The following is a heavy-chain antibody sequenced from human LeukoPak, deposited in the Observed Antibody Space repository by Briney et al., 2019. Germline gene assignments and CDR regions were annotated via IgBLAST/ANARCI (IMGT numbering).Heavy chain of an antibody. CDR3: AREVPADRGYYYYMDV. CDR2: IYTSGST. D-gene: IGHD2-2*01. V-gene: IGHV4-4*07. Sequence: PSETLSLTCTVSGGSISSYYWSWIRQPAGKGLEWIGRIYTSGSTNYNPSLKSRVTMSVDTSKNQFSLKLSSVTAADTAVYYCAREVPADRGYYYYMDVWGKGTTVTVSS. J-gene: IGHJ6*03. CDR1: GGSISSYY.